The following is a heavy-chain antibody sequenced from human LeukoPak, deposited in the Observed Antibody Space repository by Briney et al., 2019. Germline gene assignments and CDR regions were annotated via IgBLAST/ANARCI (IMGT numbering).Heavy chain of an antibody. CDR2: IYHSGST. D-gene: IGHD4-17*01. V-gene: IGHV4-4*02. J-gene: IGHJ4*02. CDR1: GGSISSSNW. CDR3: AGAPALDYGDYEYYFDY. Sequence: PSGTLSLTCAVSGGSISSSNWWSWVRQPPGKGLEWIGEIYHSGSTNYNPSLKSRVTISVDKSKNQFSLKLSSVTAADTAVYYCAGAPALDYGDYEYYFDYWGQGTLVTVSS.